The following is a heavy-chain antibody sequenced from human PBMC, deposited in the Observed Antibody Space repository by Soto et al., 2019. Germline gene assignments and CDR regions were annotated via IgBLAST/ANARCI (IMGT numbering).Heavy chain of an antibody. J-gene: IGHJ4*02. CDR1: GFAFSSYA. D-gene: IGHD3-22*01. Sequence: HPGGSLRLSCAASGFAFSSYAMSWVRQAPGKGLEWVSAISGSGGSTYYADSVKGRFTSSRDNSKNTLYLQMNSLRAEDTAVYYCAKDLAYDTSGYFPYYFQYWGQGALVTVSS. CDR2: ISGSGGST. CDR3: AKDLAYDTSGYFPYYFQY. V-gene: IGHV3-23*01.